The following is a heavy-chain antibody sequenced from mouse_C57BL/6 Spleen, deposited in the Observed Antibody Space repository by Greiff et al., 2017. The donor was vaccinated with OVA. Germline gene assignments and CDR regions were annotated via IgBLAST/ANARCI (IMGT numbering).Heavy chain of an antibody. Sequence: QVQLQQPGAELVMPGASVKLSCKASGYTFTSYWMHWVKQRPGQGLEWIGEIDPSDSYTNYNQKFKGKSTLTVDKSSSTAYMQLSSLTSEDSAVDYCAREGDGYSDYWGQGTTLTVSS. D-gene: IGHD2-3*01. CDR1: GYTFTSYW. CDR2: IDPSDSYT. CDR3: AREGDGYSDY. J-gene: IGHJ2*01. V-gene: IGHV1-69*01.